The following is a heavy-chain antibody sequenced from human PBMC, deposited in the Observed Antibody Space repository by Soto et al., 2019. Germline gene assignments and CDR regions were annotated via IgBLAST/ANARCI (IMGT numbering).Heavy chain of an antibody. V-gene: IGHV1-46*01. Sequence: QVQLMQSGAEVKKPGASVKVSCKASGDTFSDYYIHWVRQAPGQGLEWMGTVNPSGGHTTYSQHFLGRVSITRDTSTSALRMELTSLTSEDTAVYYCARGGHVVVVTAALDYWGQGTLVTVSS. CDR2: VNPSGGHT. CDR3: ARGGHVVVVTAALDY. D-gene: IGHD2-21*02. J-gene: IGHJ4*02. CDR1: GDTFSDYY.